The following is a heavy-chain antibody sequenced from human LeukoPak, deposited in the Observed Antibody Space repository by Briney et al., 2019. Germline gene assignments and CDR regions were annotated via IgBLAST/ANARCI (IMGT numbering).Heavy chain of an antibody. Sequence: GGSLRLSCAASGFTSSSYAMHWVRQAPGKGLEYVSAISSNGGSTYYANSVKGRFTISRDSSKNTLYLQMGSLRAEDMAVYYCARAMDYYDSSGYYDYWGQGTLVTVSS. D-gene: IGHD3-22*01. CDR1: GFTSSSYA. J-gene: IGHJ4*02. V-gene: IGHV3-64*01. CDR2: ISSNGGST. CDR3: ARAMDYYDSSGYYDY.